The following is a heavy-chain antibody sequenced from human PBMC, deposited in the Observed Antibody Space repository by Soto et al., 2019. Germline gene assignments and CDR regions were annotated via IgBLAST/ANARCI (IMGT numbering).Heavy chain of an antibody. J-gene: IGHJ4*02. CDR3: ARERREEIHDGYDIDY. V-gene: IGHV4-39*07. CDR1: GASLSSISYY. D-gene: IGHD5-12*01. Sequence: SETLSLTCTVSGASLSSISYYWGWIRQPPGKGLEWVGSIFFTGNIYYNPSLKSRVTISIDTSKNQFSLKVTSMTAADTAVYYCARERREEIHDGYDIDYWGQGTLVTVSS. CDR2: IFFTGNI.